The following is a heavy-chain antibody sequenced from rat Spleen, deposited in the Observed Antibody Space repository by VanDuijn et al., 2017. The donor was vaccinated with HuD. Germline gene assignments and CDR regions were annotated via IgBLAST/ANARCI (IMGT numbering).Heavy chain of an antibody. J-gene: IGHJ3*01. Sequence: EVQLVESGGGLVQPGRSLKLSCAASGFTYSNYVMAWVSQAPTKGLEWVAYISTGGDNTYYRDSVKGRFTISRDNAKSTLYLQMDSLRSEDTATYYCARQEPNWFVYWGQGTLVTVSS. CDR2: ISTGGDNT. CDR3: ARQEPNWFVY. CDR1: GFTYSNYV. V-gene: IGHV5-25*01.